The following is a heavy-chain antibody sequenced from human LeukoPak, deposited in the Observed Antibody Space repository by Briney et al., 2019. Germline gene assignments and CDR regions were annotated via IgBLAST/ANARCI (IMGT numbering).Heavy chain of an antibody. V-gene: IGHV3-11*01. CDR3: ARLSIAAAGPRYWYFDL. D-gene: IGHD6-13*01. CDR2: ISSSGSTI. CDR1: GFTFSDYY. Sequence: GGSLRLSCAASGFTFSDYYMSWIRQAPGKGLEWVSYISSSGSTIYYADSVKGRFTISRDNAKNSLYLRMNSLRAEDTAVYYCARLSIAAAGPRYWYFDLWGRGTLVTVSS. J-gene: IGHJ2*01.